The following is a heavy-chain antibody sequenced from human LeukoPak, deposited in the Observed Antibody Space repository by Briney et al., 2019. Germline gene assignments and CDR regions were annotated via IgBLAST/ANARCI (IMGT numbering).Heavy chain of an antibody. D-gene: IGHD3-22*01. Sequence: ASVKVSCKASGYTFTDYYIHWVRQAPGQGLEWMGRINPNSGDTNYAQKFQGRVTMTRDASISTAYMELSRLTSDDTAVFFCARDHDSSGRTDDAFDIWGQGTMVTASS. CDR1: GYTFTDYY. CDR2: INPNSGDT. CDR3: ARDHDSSGRTDDAFDI. J-gene: IGHJ3*02. V-gene: IGHV1-2*06.